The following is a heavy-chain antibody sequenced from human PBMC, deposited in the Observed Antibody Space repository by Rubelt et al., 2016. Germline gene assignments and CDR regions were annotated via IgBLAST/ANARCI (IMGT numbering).Heavy chain of an antibody. J-gene: IGHJ4*02. V-gene: IGHV3-23*04. CDR3: ARDPGPVDWLPYYFDY. D-gene: IGHD3-9*01. CDR1: EFTFNNYA. Sequence: VQLVESGGGLVQPGGSLRLSCAASEFTFNNYAMNWVRQAPGKGLEWVSGISGSGYSTYYADSVKGRFTISRDNSKNTLYLQMNSLRAEDTALYYCARDPGPVDWLPYYFDYWGQGTLVTVSS. CDR2: ISGSGYST.